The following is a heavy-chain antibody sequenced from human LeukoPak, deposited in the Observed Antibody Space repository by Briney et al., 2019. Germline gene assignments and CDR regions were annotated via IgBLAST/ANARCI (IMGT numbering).Heavy chain of an antibody. J-gene: IGHJ4*02. CDR2: ISGSGGST. CDR1: GFTFSSYA. V-gene: IGHV3-23*01. CDR3: AKEDDYVWGSYRCPFDY. Sequence: PGGSLRLSCAASGFTFSSYAMSWVRQAPGKGLEWVSAISGSGGSTYYADSVKGRFTISRDNSKNTLYLQMNSLRAEDTAVYYCAKEDDYVWGSYRCPFDYWGQGTLVTVSS. D-gene: IGHD3-16*02.